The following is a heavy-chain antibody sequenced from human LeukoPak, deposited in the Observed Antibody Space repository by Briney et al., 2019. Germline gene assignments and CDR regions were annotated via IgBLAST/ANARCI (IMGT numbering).Heavy chain of an antibody. CDR2: ITGAGSST. CDR3: ARKVAVAMVLDY. V-gene: IGHV3-23*01. J-gene: IGHJ4*02. CDR1: GFTFKSYG. Sequence: GGSLRLSCAASGFTFKSYGMTWVRQVPGKGLEWVSSITGAGSSTKYADSVNGRFTISRDNSKNTVSLQMTGLRAEDTAVYYCARKVAVAMVLDYWGQGTLVTVSS. D-gene: IGHD5-18*01.